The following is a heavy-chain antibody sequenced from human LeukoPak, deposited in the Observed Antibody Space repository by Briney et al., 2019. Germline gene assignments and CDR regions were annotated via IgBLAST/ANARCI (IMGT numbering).Heavy chain of an antibody. D-gene: IGHD3-22*01. J-gene: IGHJ4*02. CDR1: GFTFSSYA. Sequence: GGSLRLSCAASGFTFSSYAMSWVRQAPGKGLEWVSAISGGGGSTYYADSVKGRFTISRDNSENTLYLQMNSLRAEDTAVYSCAKASAMIVVVSKHFDYWGQGNLVTVSS. V-gene: IGHV3-23*01. CDR2: ISGGGGST. CDR3: AKASAMIVVVSKHFDY.